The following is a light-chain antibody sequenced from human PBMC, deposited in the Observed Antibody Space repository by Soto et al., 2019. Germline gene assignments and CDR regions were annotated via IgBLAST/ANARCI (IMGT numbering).Light chain of an antibody. Sequence: QSVLSQPASVSGSPGQSITISCTGTSSDVGGFEYVSWYQHQPGKAPKLIIYDVTKRPSGVSNRFSGSKSGNTASLTISGIQAEDEGDYYWGSITRSSTSVFGTGPKVTVL. CDR3: GSITRSSTSV. CDR1: SSDVGGFEY. V-gene: IGLV2-14*01. CDR2: DVT. J-gene: IGLJ1*01.